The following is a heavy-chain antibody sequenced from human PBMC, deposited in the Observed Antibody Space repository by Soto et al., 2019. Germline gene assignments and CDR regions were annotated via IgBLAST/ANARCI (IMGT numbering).Heavy chain of an antibody. Sequence: LRLSGAASGFTFSNYAINWVRQSPGKGLEWVSVISGSAGSTYYADSVKGRFTITRDNSKNTLYLQMNSLRADDTAVYYCAKAGGAAGTVDYFDYWGQGTLVTVSS. CDR3: AKAGGAAGTVDYFDY. J-gene: IGHJ4*02. V-gene: IGHV3-23*01. D-gene: IGHD6-13*01. CDR1: GFTFSNYA. CDR2: ISGSAGST.